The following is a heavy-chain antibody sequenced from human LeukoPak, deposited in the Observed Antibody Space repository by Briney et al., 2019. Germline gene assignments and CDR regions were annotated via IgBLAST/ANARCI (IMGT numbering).Heavy chain of an antibody. J-gene: IGHJ4*02. CDR2: ISSSSSTI. CDR3: ARDGYYDSSGYYRY. V-gene: IGHV3-48*04. Sequence: GGSLRLSCAASGFTFSSYSMNWVRQAPGKGLEWVSSISSSSSTIYYADSVKGRFTISRDNAKNSLYLQMNSLRAEDTAVYYCARDGYYDSSGYYRYWGQGTLVTVSS. D-gene: IGHD3-22*01. CDR1: GFTFSSYS.